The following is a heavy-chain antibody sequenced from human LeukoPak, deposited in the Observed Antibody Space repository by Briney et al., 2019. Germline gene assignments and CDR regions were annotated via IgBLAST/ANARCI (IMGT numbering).Heavy chain of an antibody. CDR1: GFTFSSYW. D-gene: IGHD3-16*01. CDR3: AKGDYTLPFDY. V-gene: IGHV3-7*01. Sequence: PGGSLRLSCAASGFTFSSYWMSWVRQAPGKGLEWVANIKQDGSEKYYVDSVKGRFTISRDNAKNSLYLQMNSLRAEDTAVYYCAKGDYTLPFDYWGQGTLVTVSS. J-gene: IGHJ4*02. CDR2: IKQDGSEK.